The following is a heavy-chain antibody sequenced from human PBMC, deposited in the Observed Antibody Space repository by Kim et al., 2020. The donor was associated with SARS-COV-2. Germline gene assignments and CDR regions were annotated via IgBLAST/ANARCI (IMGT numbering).Heavy chain of an antibody. V-gene: IGHV3-13*04. D-gene: IGHD5-12*01. J-gene: IGHJ5*02. Sequence: GGSLRLSCAASGFTFSSYDMHWVRQATGKGLEWVSAIGTAGDTYYPGSVKGRFTISRENAKNSLYLQMNSLRAGDTAVYYCARGSGGYDQTGFDPWGQGTLVTVSS. CDR2: IGTAGDT. CDR3: ARGSGGYDQTGFDP. CDR1: GFTFSSYD.